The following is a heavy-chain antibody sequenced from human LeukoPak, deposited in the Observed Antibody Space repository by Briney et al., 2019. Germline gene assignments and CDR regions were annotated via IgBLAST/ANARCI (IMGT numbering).Heavy chain of an antibody. CDR3: AREAVGNTMIVVVKTDYFDY. CDR2: VNPSGGST. CDR1: GYTFTSYY. V-gene: IGHV1-46*01. Sequence: GASVKVSCKASGYTFTSYYMHWVRQAPGQGLEWMGIVNPSGGSTSYAQKFQGRVTMTRDTSTSTVYMELSSLRSEDTAVYYCAREAVGNTMIVVVKTDYFDYWGQGTLVTVSS. J-gene: IGHJ4*02. D-gene: IGHD3-22*01.